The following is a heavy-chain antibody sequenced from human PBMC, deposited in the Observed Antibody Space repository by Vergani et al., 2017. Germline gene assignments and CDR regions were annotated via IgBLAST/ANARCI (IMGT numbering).Heavy chain of an antibody. CDR3: ATPGEQLVWWYFDL. CDR1: GYTFTSYG. CDR2: FDPEDGET. J-gene: IGHJ2*01. V-gene: IGHV1-24*01. Sequence: QVQLVQSGAEVKKPGASVKVSCKASGYTFTSYGISWVRQAPGQGLEWMGGFDPEDGETIYAQKFQGRVTMTEDTSTDTAYMELSSLRSEDTAVYYCATPGEQLVWWYFDLWGRGTLVTVSS. D-gene: IGHD6-6*01.